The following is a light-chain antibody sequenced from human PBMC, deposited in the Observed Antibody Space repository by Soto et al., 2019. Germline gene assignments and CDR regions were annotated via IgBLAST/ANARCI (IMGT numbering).Light chain of an antibody. CDR3: QSSDGNNMV. Sequence: NFMLTQPHSVSESPGKTVTISCTGSSGSIASGYVQWYQQRPGSAPTTLIYEDNQRPAGVPERFSGSIDSSSNSASLTISGLSPEDESDYYCQSSDGNNMVFGGGTKLTVL. CDR1: SGSIASGY. J-gene: IGLJ2*01. CDR2: EDN. V-gene: IGLV6-57*02.